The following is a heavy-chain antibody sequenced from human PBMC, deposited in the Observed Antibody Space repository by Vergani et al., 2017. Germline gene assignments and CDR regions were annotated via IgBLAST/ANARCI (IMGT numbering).Heavy chain of an antibody. CDR1: GYSFTSYW. CDR3: ARRLDGYCSGGSCYSPGAFDI. J-gene: IGHJ3*02. Sequence: EVQLVQSGAEVKKPGESLKISCKGSGYSFTSYWIGWVRQMPGKGLEWMGIIYPGDSDTRYSPSFQGQVTISADKSISTAYLQWSSLKASDTAMYYCARRLDGYCSGGSCYSPGAFDIWGQGTMVTVAS. D-gene: IGHD2-15*01. V-gene: IGHV5-51*01. CDR2: IYPGDSDT.